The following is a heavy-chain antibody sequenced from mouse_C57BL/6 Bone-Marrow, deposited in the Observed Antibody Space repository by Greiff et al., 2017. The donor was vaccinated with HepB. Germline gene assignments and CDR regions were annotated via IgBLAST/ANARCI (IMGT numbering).Heavy chain of an antibody. CDR2: IYPGSGST. CDR1: GYTFTSYW. J-gene: IGHJ2*01. CDR3: ARRIYYDYSRDY. D-gene: IGHD2-4*01. Sequence: QVQLQQPGAELVKPGASVKMSCKASGYTFTSYWITWVKQRPGQGLEWIGDIYPGSGSTNYNEKFKSKATLTVDTSSSTAYMQLSSLTSEDSAVYYCARRIYYDYSRDYWGQGTTLTVSS. V-gene: IGHV1-55*01.